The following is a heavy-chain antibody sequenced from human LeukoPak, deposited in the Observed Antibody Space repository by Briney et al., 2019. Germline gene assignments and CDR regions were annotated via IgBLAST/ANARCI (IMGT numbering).Heavy chain of an antibody. CDR3: ARGPTISETGYFDF. Sequence: SETLSLTCAVYGGSFSTYYWSWIRQSPGKGLEWIAEIDHRGDTNYNPSVKSRVTISVDTSKNQFSLKVRSLTAADTAVYYCARGPTISETGYFDFWGQGTLVTVSS. CDR2: IDHRGDT. V-gene: IGHV4-34*01. D-gene: IGHD1-1*01. CDR1: GGSFSTYY. J-gene: IGHJ4*03.